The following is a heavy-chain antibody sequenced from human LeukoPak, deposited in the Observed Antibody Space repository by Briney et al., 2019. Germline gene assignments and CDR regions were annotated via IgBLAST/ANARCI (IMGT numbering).Heavy chain of an antibody. CDR3: ARASRDGYNYDS. Sequence: ASVKVSCKASGYTFTSYGISWVRQAPGQGLEGMGWISVYNGNTNYAQKLQGRVTMTTETSTSTAYMELRSLRSDDTAVYYCARASRDGYNYDSWGQGTLVTVSS. D-gene: IGHD5-24*01. J-gene: IGHJ5*01. V-gene: IGHV1-18*01. CDR1: GYTFTSYG. CDR2: ISVYNGNT.